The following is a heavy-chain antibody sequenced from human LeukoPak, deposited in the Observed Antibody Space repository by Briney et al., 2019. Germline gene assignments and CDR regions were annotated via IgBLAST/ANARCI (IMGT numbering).Heavy chain of an antibody. CDR3: ARTRSGAFDI. Sequence: GGSLRLSCAASGFTFSNYNMNWVRQAPGKGLEWIPYISSSGITIYYTDSAKGRFTISRDDAKNSLYLQVNSLRDEDTAVYYCARTRSGAFDIWGQGTMVTVSS. CDR1: GFTFSNYN. D-gene: IGHD2-2*01. V-gene: IGHV3-48*02. J-gene: IGHJ3*02. CDR2: ISSSGITI.